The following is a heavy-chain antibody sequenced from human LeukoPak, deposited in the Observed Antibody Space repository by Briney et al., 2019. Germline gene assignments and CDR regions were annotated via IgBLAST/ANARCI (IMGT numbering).Heavy chain of an antibody. V-gene: IGHV4-59*12. CDR1: GGSMSSYY. CDR3: ARSRATYAFDI. J-gene: IGHJ3*02. D-gene: IGHD5-12*01. Sequence: PSETLSLTCTVSGGSMSSYYWSWIRQPPGKGLEWIGYIYYSGSTNYNPSLKSRVTISEDTSKNQFSLKLSSVTAADTAVYYCARSRATYAFDIWGQGTMVTVSS. CDR2: IYYSGST.